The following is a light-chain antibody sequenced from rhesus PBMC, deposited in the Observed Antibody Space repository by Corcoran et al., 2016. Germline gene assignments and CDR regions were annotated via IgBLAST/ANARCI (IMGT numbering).Light chain of an antibody. V-gene: IGKV1-22*01. CDR1: QSISRW. Sequence: DIQMTQSPSSLSASVGDTVTITCRASQSISRWSAWYQQNPGKAPKILIDKASPLETGVPSRFSGSGSGTDFTRTISSLQSDEFATYYGQQYSESPPTFGQGTKVEIK. CDR3: QQYSESPPT. J-gene: IGKJ1*01. CDR2: KAS.